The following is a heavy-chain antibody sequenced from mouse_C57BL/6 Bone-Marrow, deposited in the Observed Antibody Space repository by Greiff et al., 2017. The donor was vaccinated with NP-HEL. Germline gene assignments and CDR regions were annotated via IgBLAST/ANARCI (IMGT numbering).Heavy chain of an antibody. CDR1: GFNIKDDY. CDR3: TTNSSGYVGFAY. Sequence: VQLQQSGAEPVRPGASVKLSCTASGFNIKDDYMHWVKQRPEQGLEWIGWIDPENGDTEYASKFQGKATITADTSSNTAYLQLSSLTSEDTAVYYCTTNSSGYVGFAYWGQGTLVTVSA. D-gene: IGHD3-2*02. V-gene: IGHV14-4*01. J-gene: IGHJ3*01. CDR2: IDPENGDT.